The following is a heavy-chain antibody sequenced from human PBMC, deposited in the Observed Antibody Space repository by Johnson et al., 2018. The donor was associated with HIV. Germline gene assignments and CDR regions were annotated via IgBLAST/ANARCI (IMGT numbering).Heavy chain of an antibody. V-gene: IGHV3-33*06. CDR3: AKVPRGGDAFDI. CDR2: IWYDGSNK. D-gene: IGHD1-1*01. CDR1: GFTFSSYG. Sequence: VQLVESGGGVVQPGRSLRLSCAASGFTFSSYGMHWVRQAPGKGLEWVAVIWYDGSNKYYADSVKGRFTISRDNSKNTLYLQMNSLRAEDTAVYYCAKVPRGGDAFDILGQGTMVTVSS. J-gene: IGHJ3*02.